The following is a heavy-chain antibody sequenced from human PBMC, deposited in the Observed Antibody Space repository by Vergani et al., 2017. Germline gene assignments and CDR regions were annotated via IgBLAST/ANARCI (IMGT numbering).Heavy chain of an antibody. CDR2: TRNKANSYTT. Sequence: EVQLVESGGGLVQPGGSLRLSCAASGFTFSDHYMDWVRQAPGKGLEWVGRTRNKANSYTTEYAASVKGRFTISRDDSKNSLYLQMNSLKTEDTAVYYCAREGMANAFDIWGQGTMVTVSS. J-gene: IGHJ3*02. V-gene: IGHV3-72*01. CDR3: AREGMANAFDI. CDR1: GFTFSDHY. D-gene: IGHD5-24*01.